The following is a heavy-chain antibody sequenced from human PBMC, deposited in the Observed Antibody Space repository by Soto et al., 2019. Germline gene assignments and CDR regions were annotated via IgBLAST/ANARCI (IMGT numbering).Heavy chain of an antibody. J-gene: IGHJ4*02. CDR3: ARFSGSYNDRYFDY. CDR2: IYYTGST. Sequence: SETLSLTRTVPCGSIPSKSYYLGWVRPPPGKGLEWIGSIYYTGSTYYNPSLKSRVTISVDTSKNQFSLKVKSVTAADTAVYYCARFSGSYNDRYFDYWGQGTLVTVSS. V-gene: IGHV4-39*01. D-gene: IGHD1-26*01. CDR1: CGSIPSKSYY.